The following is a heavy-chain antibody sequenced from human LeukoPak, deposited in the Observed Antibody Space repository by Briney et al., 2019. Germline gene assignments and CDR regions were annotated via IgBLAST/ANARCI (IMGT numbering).Heavy chain of an antibody. CDR1: GGSFSGYY. CDR2: INHSGST. V-gene: IGHV4-34*01. Sequence: PSETLSLTCAVYGGSFSGYYWSWIRQPPGKGLEWIGEINHSGSTNYNPSLKSRVTISVDTSKNQFSLKLSSATAADTAVYYCARQTKRYYYDSSGFLDYWGQGTLITVSS. J-gene: IGHJ4*02. CDR3: ARQTKRYYYDSSGFLDY. D-gene: IGHD3-22*01.